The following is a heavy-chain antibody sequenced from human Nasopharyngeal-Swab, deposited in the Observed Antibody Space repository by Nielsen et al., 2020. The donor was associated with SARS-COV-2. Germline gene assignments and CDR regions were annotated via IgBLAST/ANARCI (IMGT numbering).Heavy chain of an antibody. V-gene: IGHV3-33*01. J-gene: IGHJ4*02. Sequence: WIRQPPGKGLEWVAVIWYDGSNKYYADSVKGRFTISRDNSKNTLYLQMISLGAEDTAVYYCAREAGYCSGGSCYSGPFDYWGQGTLVTVSS. CDR2: IWYDGSNK. CDR3: AREAGYCSGGSCYSGPFDY. D-gene: IGHD2-15*01.